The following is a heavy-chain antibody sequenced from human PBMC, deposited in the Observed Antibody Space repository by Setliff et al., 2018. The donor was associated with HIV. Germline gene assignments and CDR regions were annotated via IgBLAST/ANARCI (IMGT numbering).Heavy chain of an antibody. Sequence: SETLSLTCTVSGGSISSGGYYWSWIRQHPGMGLEWIGYIYYSGSTYYNPSLKSRVTISVDTSKDQFSLKLSSVTAADTAVYYCAREVASAAAGTVDYWGQGTLVTVSS. V-gene: IGHV4-31*03. J-gene: IGHJ4*02. D-gene: IGHD6-13*01. CDR1: GGSISSGGYY. CDR3: AREVASAAAGTVDY. CDR2: IYYSGST.